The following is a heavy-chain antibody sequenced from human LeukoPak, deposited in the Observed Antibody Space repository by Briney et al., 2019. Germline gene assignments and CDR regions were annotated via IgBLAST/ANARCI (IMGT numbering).Heavy chain of an antibody. CDR3: AKGGRDTSKYYFDY. J-gene: IGHJ4*02. CDR2: INEDGSEK. CDR1: GFTFSSYW. Sequence: PGGSLRLSCAASGFTFSSYWMNWVRQAPGKGLEWVANINEDGSEKYYVDSVKGRFTISRDNAKNSLYLQMNSLRAEDTAVYYCAKGGRDTSKYYFDYWGQGTQVTVSS. V-gene: IGHV3-7*01. D-gene: IGHD1-26*01.